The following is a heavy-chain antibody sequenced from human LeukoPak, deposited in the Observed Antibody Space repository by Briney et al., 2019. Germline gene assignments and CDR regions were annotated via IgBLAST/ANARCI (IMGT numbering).Heavy chain of an antibody. CDR1: GGSISSGSYY. D-gene: IGHD5-18*01. J-gene: IGHJ4*02. V-gene: IGHV4-61*02. Sequence: SETLSLTCPVPGGSISSGSYYWSWIRQPPGKGLEWVGRIYTSGSTNYNPSLKSRVTISVDTSKNLFSLKLSSVTAADTAVYYCASSGYSYGYYFDYWGQGTLVTVSS. CDR3: ASSGYSYGYYFDY. CDR2: IYTSGST.